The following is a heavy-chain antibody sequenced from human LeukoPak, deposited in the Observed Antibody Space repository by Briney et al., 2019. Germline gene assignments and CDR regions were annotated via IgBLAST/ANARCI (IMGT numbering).Heavy chain of an antibody. Sequence: GGSLRLSCAASGFTFSSYAMSWVRQAPGKGLEWVSAISGSGGSTYYADSVKGRFTISRDNSKNTLYLQMNSLRAEDTAVYYCAKKYYYGSGTYLYYFDYWGQGTLVTVSS. V-gene: IGHV3-23*01. CDR3: AKKYYYGSGTYLYYFDY. CDR2: ISGSGGST. CDR1: GFTFSSYA. J-gene: IGHJ4*02. D-gene: IGHD3-10*01.